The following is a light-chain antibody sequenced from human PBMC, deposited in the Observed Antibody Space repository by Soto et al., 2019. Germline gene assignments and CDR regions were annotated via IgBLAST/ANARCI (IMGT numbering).Light chain of an antibody. CDR3: QQYNAYPLT. V-gene: IGKV1-5*03. J-gene: IGKJ4*01. CDR1: QSISTW. CDR2: KAS. Sequence: DIQMTQSPSTLSASVGDRVTLTCRASQSISTWLAWYQQKPGKAPYLLLYKASSLEGGVPSRFSGSGSGTEFNITISSLQPDDFATYYCQQYNAYPLTVGGGTTVEIK.